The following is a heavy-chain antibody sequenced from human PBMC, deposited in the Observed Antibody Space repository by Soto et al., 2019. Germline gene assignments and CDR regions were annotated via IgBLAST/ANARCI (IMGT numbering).Heavy chain of an antibody. V-gene: IGHV3-23*01. J-gene: IGHJ3*02. CDR3: ARRMYCSSTSCYLFAFDI. CDR2: ITGSTGNT. Sequence: GGSLRLSCAASGFTFSSYAMSWVRQAPGKGLEWVSAITGSTGNTYYADSVKGRFTIYRDNSKNTLYLQMNSLRAEDTAVYYCARRMYCSSTSCYLFAFDIWGQGTMVTVSS. CDR1: GFTFSSYA. D-gene: IGHD2-2*01.